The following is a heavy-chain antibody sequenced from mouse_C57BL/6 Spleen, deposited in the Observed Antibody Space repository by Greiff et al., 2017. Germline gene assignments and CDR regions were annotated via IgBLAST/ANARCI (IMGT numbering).Heavy chain of an antibody. D-gene: IGHD1-1*01. J-gene: IGHJ1*03. CDR2: INPSTGGT. CDR1: GYSFTGYY. Sequence: VQLQQSGPELVKPGASVKISCKASGYSFTGYYMNWVKQSPEKSLEWIGEINPSTGGTTYNQKFKAKATLTVDKSSSTAYMQLKSLTSEDSAVYYWARRTTVVGPDWYFGVWGTGTTVTVSS. V-gene: IGHV1-42*01. CDR3: ARRTTVVGPDWYFGV.